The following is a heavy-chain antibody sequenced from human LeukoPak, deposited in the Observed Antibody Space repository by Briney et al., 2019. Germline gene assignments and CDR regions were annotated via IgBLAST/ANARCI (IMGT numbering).Heavy chain of an antibody. D-gene: IGHD3/OR15-3a*01. CDR2: VYYTGNT. Sequence: SETLSLTCNVSGGSISSNEYYWGWIRQPPGKGLEWIGSVYYTGNTYYNASLKSRGTIVIDTSKNQISLRLTSVTATDTAMYYCARQTGSGLFTLPGGQGTLVTVSS. CDR1: GGSISSNEYY. CDR3: ARQTGSGLFTLP. V-gene: IGHV4-39*01. J-gene: IGHJ4*02.